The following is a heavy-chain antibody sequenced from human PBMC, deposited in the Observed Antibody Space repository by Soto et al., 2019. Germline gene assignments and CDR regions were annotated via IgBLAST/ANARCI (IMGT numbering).Heavy chain of an antibody. Sequence: EGSLRLSCAESGYTFYNYDMNWVRQDPGKELEWVSTLDDDGVKKQYADSVKGRFTVSRDYSKDTVDLQMNSLRAEDTAVYYLLCWASAQFDYWGQGTMVVVSS. CDR2: LDDDGVKK. CDR3: LCWASAQFDY. CDR1: GYTFYNYD. J-gene: IGHJ4*02. V-gene: IGHV3-23*01. D-gene: IGHD2-21*01.